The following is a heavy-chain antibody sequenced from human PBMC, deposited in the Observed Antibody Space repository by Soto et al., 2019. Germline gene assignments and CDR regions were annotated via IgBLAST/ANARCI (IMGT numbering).Heavy chain of an antibody. CDR1: GGSISSYY. V-gene: IGHV4-59*08. CDR3: ARGVGDDYGDYVAFDI. D-gene: IGHD4-17*01. CDR2: IYYSGST. Sequence: SETLSLTCTVSGGSISSYYWSWIRQPPGKGLEWIGYIYYSGSTNYNPSLKSRVTISVDTSKNQFSLKLSSVTAADTAVYYCARGVGDDYGDYVAFDIWGQGTMVTVSS. J-gene: IGHJ3*02.